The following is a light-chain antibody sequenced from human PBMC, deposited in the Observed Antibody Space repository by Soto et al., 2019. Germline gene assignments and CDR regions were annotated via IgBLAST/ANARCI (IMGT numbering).Light chain of an antibody. CDR1: HSVSSSY. J-gene: IGKJ1*01. CDR2: GAS. Sequence: EIVFTQSPCTLSLSPGERATLSCRASHSVSSSYLAWYQQKPGQAPRLLIFGASTRATGIPDRFSGSGSGTDFTLTISRLEPEDFAVYFCQQYGSLPRTFGQGTKVDI. V-gene: IGKV3-20*01. CDR3: QQYGSLPRT.